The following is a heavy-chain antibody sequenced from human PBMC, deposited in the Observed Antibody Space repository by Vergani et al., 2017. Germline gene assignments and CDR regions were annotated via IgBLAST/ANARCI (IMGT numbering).Heavy chain of an antibody. J-gene: IGHJ3*02. CDR1: GGSISSYY. CDR3: AREGVVVASKVFDI. D-gene: IGHD2-15*01. Sequence: QVQLQESGPGLVKPSETLSLTCTVSGGSISSYYWSWVRQPPGKGLEWIGYIYYSGSTNYNPSLKSRVTISVDTSKKQFTLKLSSVTAADTAVYYCAREGVVVASKVFDIWGQGTMVTVSS. CDR2: IYYSGST. V-gene: IGHV4-59*01.